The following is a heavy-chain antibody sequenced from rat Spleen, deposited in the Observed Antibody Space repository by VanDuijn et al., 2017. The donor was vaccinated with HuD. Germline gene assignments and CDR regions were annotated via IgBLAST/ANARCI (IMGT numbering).Heavy chain of an antibody. J-gene: IGHJ2*01. CDR3: ARGAMTGHYFDY. D-gene: IGHD1-7*01. CDR2: ISYDGGNT. Sequence: EVQLVESGGGLVQPGRSMKLSCAASGFTFSSFAMAWVRQAPTKGLEWVASISYDGGNTYYRDSVKGRFTISRDNAKSSLYLQMDSLRSEDTSTYYCARGAMTGHYFDYWGQGVMVTVSS. V-gene: IGHV5-25*01. CDR1: GFTFSSFA.